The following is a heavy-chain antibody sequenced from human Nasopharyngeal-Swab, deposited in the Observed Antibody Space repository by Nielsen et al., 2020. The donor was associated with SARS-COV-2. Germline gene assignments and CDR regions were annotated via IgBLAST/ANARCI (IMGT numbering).Heavy chain of an antibody. D-gene: IGHD3-9*01. V-gene: IGHV3-30-3*01. J-gene: IGHJ4*02. Sequence: VRQAPGKGLEWVAVISYDGSNPSYAASVKGRFPISRDNSKNTLYLQMNSLRAEDTAVYYCASPRAHYDILTGPFDYWGQGTLVTVSS. CDR2: ISYDGSNP. CDR3: ASPRAHYDILTGPFDY.